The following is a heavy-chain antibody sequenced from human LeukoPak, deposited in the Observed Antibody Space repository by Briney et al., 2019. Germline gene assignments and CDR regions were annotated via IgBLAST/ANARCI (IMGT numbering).Heavy chain of an antibody. CDR1: GGSVSSYY. CDR3: ARANYDFWSGSQRYWFDP. CDR2: IYTSGST. Sequence: SETLSLTCTVSGGSVSSYYWSWIRQPAGKGLEWIGRIYTSGSTNYNPSLKSRVTMSVDTSKNQFSLKLSSVTAADTAVYYCARANYDFWSGSQRYWFDPWGQGTLVTVSS. D-gene: IGHD3-3*01. J-gene: IGHJ5*02. V-gene: IGHV4-4*07.